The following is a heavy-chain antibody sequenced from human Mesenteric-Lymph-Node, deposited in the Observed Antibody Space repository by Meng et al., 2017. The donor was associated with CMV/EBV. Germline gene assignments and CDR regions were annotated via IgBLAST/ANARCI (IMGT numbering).Heavy chain of an antibody. CDR1: GYSFSTYW. D-gene: IGHD6-13*01. J-gene: IGHJ6*02. Sequence: GGSLRLSCKTSGYSFSTYWIGWVRQIPGKGLEWMGIIYPDDSDTKYSPSFQGQVTISADKSNSTAYLQWRSPKATDTATYYCARQYSASWYYHYYGTDVWGQGTTVTVSS. CDR2: IYPDDSDT. V-gene: IGHV5-51*01. CDR3: ARQYSASWYYHYYGTDV.